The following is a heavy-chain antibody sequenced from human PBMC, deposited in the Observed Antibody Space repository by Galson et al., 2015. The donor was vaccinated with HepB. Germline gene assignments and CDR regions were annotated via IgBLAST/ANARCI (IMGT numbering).Heavy chain of an antibody. CDR2: VSNSGDII. CDR3: ARDVFRTGVLTATAGAFDA. V-gene: IGHV3-48*04. J-gene: IGHJ3*01. D-gene: IGHD2-21*02. Sequence: SLRLSCAGSGFSLSSYSMNWVRQAPGKGLEWVSYVSNSGDIIDYAKSVKGRFTISRDNANDSVYLQMNSLRVEDTGVYYCARDVFRTGVLTATAGAFDAWGQGTMVTVSS. CDR1: GFSLSSYS.